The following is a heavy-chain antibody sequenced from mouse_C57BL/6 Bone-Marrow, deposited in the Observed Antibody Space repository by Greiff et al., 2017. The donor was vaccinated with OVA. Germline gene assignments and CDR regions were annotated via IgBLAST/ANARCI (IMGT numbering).Heavy chain of an antibody. D-gene: IGHD4-1*01. CDR3: ARTGTSGFAY. CDR1: GFTFSDYG. CDR2: ISSGSSTI. J-gene: IGHJ3*01. V-gene: IGHV5-17*01. Sequence: EVQLVESGGGLVKPGGSLKLSCAASGFTFSDYGMHWVRQAPEKGLEWVAYISSGSSTIYYADTVKGRFTISRDNAKNTLFLQMTSLRSEDTAMYYCARTGTSGFAYWGQGTLVTVSA.